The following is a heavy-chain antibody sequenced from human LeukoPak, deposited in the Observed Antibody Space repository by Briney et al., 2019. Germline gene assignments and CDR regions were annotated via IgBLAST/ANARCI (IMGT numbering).Heavy chain of an antibody. CDR3: ARLSGYSSGHYYSDY. D-gene: IGHD3-22*01. V-gene: IGHV4-59*01. J-gene: IGHJ4*02. CDR1: GGSFSGCY. CDR2: IYYRGST. Sequence: SETLSLTCAVYGGSFSGCYWSWIRQPPGKGLEWIGYIYYRGSTNYNPSLKSRVTISVDTSKNQFSLKLSSVTAADTAVYYCARLSGYSSGHYYSDYWGQGTLVTVSS.